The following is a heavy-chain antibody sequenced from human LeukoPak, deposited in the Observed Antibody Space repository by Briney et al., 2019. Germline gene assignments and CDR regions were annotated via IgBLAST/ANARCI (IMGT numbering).Heavy chain of an antibody. Sequence: GGSLRLSCAVSGFTFSTYAMSWVRQAPGKGLEWVSSISGTGGRTYSADSVKGRFTISRDNSKNTLYLQMKNLRVEHTAVYYCAKGLHGGVGYGVDVWGQGTTVSVSS. CDR1: GFTFSTYA. CDR2: ISGTGGRT. V-gene: IGHV3-23*01. CDR3: AKGLHGGVGYGVDV. J-gene: IGHJ6*02. D-gene: IGHD3-16*01.